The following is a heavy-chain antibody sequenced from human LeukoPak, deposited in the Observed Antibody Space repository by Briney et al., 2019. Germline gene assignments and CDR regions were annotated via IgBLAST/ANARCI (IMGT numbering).Heavy chain of an antibody. CDR3: ARGDIVLMVYLDPTAGDAFDI. D-gene: IGHD2-8*01. CDR1: GGSFSGYY. J-gene: IGHJ3*02. V-gene: IGHV4-34*01. CDR2: NNNSGST. Sequence: SETLSLTCAVYGGSFSGYYWSLIRQPPGKGLEWIGENNNSGSTNYNPSLKSRVTISVDTSKNQFSLKLSSVTAADTAVYYCARGDIVLMVYLDPTAGDAFDIWGQGTMVTVSS.